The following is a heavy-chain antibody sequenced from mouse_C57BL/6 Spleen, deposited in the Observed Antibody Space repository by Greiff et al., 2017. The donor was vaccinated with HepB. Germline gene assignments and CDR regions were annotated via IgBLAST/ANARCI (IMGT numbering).Heavy chain of an antibody. V-gene: IGHV1-61*01. CDR1: GYTFTSYW. CDR3: ARYGYDGNYGWFAY. CDR2: IYPSDSET. Sequence: VQLQQPGAELVRPGSSVKLSCKASGYTFTSYWMDWVKQRPGQGLEWIGNIYPSDSETHYNQKFKDKATLTVEKSSRTAYMQLSSLTAEDSAVYDWARYGYDGNYGWFAYWGQGTLVTVSA. J-gene: IGHJ3*01. D-gene: IGHD2-1*01.